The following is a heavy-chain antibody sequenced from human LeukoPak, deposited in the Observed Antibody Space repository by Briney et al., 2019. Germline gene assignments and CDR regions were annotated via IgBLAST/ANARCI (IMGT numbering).Heavy chain of an antibody. Sequence: SQTLSLTCAVSGGSISSGGYSWSWIRQPPGKGLEWIGYIYHGGSTYYNPSLKSRVTISVDRSKNQFSLKLSSVTAADTAVYYCARVPSTGSGGKTITDYYFDYWGQGTLVTVSS. CDR3: ARVPSTGSGGKTITDYYFDY. V-gene: IGHV4-30-2*01. CDR1: GGSISSGGYS. CDR2: IYHGGST. D-gene: IGHD4-23*01. J-gene: IGHJ4*02.